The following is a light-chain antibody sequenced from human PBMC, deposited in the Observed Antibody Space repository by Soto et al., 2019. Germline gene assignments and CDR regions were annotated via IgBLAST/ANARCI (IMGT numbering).Light chain of an antibody. V-gene: IGKV1-39*01. Sequence: DIQVTQSPSALSASVGDRVTITCRASQSISSYLNWYQQKPGKAPKLLIYAASSLQSGVPSRFSGSGSGTDFTLTISSLQPEDFATYYCQQSYSTPLTFGGGTKVAIK. CDR3: QQSYSTPLT. J-gene: IGKJ4*01. CDR2: AAS. CDR1: QSISSY.